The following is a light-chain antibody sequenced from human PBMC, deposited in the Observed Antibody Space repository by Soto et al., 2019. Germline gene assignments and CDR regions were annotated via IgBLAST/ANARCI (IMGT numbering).Light chain of an antibody. Sequence: EVVMTQSPATLSVSPGETVTLSCRASQSVGGNLAWYQQKPGQAPRLLIDGASTRATGVPARFSGSGSGTEFTLTIGSLQSEDFAVYYCQQYDNWPPVTFGQGTRLEIK. J-gene: IGKJ5*01. CDR3: QQYDNWPPVT. CDR2: GAS. V-gene: IGKV3-15*01. CDR1: QSVGGN.